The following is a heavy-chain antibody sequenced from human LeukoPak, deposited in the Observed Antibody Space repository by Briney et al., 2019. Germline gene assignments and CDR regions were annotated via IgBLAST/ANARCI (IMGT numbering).Heavy chain of an antibody. V-gene: IGHV3-9*01. J-gene: IGHJ4*02. Sequence: GRSLRLSCAASGFTFDDYAMHWVRQAPGKGLEWVSGISWNSGSIGYADSVKGRFTISRDNAKNSLYLQMNSLRAEDTALYYCAKLGSGYDASVYWGQGTLVTVSS. CDR3: AKLGSGYDASVY. D-gene: IGHD5-12*01. CDR1: GFTFDDYA. CDR2: ISWNSGSI.